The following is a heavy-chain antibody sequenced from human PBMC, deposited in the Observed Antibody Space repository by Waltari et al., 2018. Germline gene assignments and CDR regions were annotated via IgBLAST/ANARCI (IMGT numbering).Heavy chain of an antibody. J-gene: IGHJ4*02. V-gene: IGHV1-69*14. CDR1: GGTFSSYA. CDR2: FFPIFGTA. CDR3: AIMVVAATPGYFDY. Sequence: QVQLVQSGAEVKKPGSSVKVSCKASGGTFSSYAIRWVRQAPGQGLEWMGGFFPIFGTANYAHKCQCRGTITADKSTSTAYMGLSSLRSEDTAVYYCAIMVVAATPGYFDYWGQGTLVTVSS. D-gene: IGHD2-15*01.